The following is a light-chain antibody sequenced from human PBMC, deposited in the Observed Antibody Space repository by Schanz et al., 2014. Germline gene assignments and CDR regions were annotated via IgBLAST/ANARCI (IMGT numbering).Light chain of an antibody. CDR3: QQYNTYWT. J-gene: IGKJ1*01. Sequence: DIQMTQSPSSLSASVGDRVTITCQASQDITNHLNWYQQKPGKAPKLLIYDASNLETGVPSRFSGSGSGTEFTLTISSLQPDDFATYSCQQYNTYWTFDQGTKVEIK. CDR2: DAS. CDR1: QDITNH. V-gene: IGKV1-33*01.